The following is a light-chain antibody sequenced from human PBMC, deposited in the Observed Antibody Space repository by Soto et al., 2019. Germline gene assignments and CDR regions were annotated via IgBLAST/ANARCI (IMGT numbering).Light chain of an antibody. Sequence: QPVLTQPASVSGSPGQSITISCTGTISDVGGYNYVSWYQQHPGKAPKLMIFDVSNRPSGVSNRFSGSKSGYTASLTISGLQAEDEADYYCSSYTSSSTYVFGTGTKVTVL. V-gene: IGLV2-14*03. CDR2: DVS. J-gene: IGLJ1*01. CDR1: ISDVGGYNY. CDR3: SSYTSSSTYV.